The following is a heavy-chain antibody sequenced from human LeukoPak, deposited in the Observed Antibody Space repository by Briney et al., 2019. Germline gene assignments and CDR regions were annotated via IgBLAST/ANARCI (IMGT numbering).Heavy chain of an antibody. V-gene: IGHV3-23*01. CDR1: GFIFNNYA. CDR2: ISGTGVTA. D-gene: IGHD3-10*01. CDR3: AKDQRFGDLDDY. Sequence: QSWGALLLSCAASGFIFNNYAMSWVRPAPGKGLEWVSSISGTGVTAYYADSVKGRFAISRDNSKNTLYLQMSSLRAEDTALYYCAKDQRFGDLDDYRGQGTLVTVSS. J-gene: IGHJ4*02.